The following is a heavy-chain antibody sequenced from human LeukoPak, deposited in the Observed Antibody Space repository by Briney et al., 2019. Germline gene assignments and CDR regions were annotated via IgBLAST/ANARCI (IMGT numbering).Heavy chain of an antibody. CDR3: VRDGPAMLDFDY. J-gene: IGHJ4*02. Sequence: GGSLRLSCAASGFSFSQSWMNWGRQAPGKGLEWVASINKDGSQIFYVDSVKGRFAISRDNAKNSLYLQLDSLRAEDTALYYCVRDGPAMLDFDYWGQGALVIVSS. V-gene: IGHV3-7*01. CDR2: INKDGSQI. D-gene: IGHD3-16*01. CDR1: GFSFSQSW.